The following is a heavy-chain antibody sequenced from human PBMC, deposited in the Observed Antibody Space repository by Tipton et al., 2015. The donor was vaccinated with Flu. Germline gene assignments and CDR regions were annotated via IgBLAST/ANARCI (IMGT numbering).Heavy chain of an antibody. V-gene: IGHV4-59*01. D-gene: IGHD3-3*01. J-gene: IGHJ4*02. CDR3: ASGSPWSGFDH. CDR1: GASISNYY. Sequence: GLVKPSETLSLTCTVSGASISNYYWVWVRQPPGEGLELIGYVYSTGRTTYNPSLKSRVAMAVDTSNRQFSLNLKHATAADTAVYFCASGSPWSGFDHWGQGTLVTVSA. CDR2: VYSTGRT.